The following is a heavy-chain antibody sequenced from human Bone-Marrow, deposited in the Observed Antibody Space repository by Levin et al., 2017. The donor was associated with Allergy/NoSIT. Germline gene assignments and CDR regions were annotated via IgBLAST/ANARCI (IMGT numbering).Heavy chain of an antibody. CDR1: GFTFSSYG. CDR3: ARILDSYYIDY. V-gene: IGHV3-30*03. J-gene: IGHJ4*02. Sequence: GGSLRLSCAASGFTFSSYGLHWVRQAPGTGLEWVAVISYDGSERSYADSVKGRFTISRDKSKNTLYLQMNSLRADDTAVYYCARILDSYYIDYWGQGTLVTVSS. D-gene: IGHD3/OR15-3a*01. CDR2: ISYDGSER.